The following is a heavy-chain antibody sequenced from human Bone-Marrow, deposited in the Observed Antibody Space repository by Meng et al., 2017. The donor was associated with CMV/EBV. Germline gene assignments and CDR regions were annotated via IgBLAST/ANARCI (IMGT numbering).Heavy chain of an antibody. V-gene: IGHV3-30-3*01. J-gene: IGHJ4*02. CDR3: ARADIGATIFGVVPLDY. CDR2: ISYDGSNK. Sequence: GGSLRLSCAASGFTFSSYAMHWVRQAPGKGLEWVAVISYDGSNKYYADSVKGRFTISRDNSKNTLYLQMNSLRAEDTAVYYCARADIGATIFGVVPLDYWGQGTLVTVYS. CDR1: GFTFSSYA. D-gene: IGHD3-3*01.